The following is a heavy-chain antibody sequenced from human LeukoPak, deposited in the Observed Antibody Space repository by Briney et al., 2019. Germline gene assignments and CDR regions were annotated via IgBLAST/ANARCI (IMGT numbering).Heavy chain of an antibody. CDR1: GGSISSYY. Sequence: SETLSLTCTVSGGSISSYYWSWIRQPPGKGLEWIGYIYYSGSTNYNPSLKSRVTISVDTSKNQFSLKLSSVTAADTAVYYCARQKKMLRQLGSWFDPWGQGTLVTVSS. J-gene: IGHJ5*02. V-gene: IGHV4-59*01. CDR2: IYYSGST. D-gene: IGHD1-26*01. CDR3: ARQKKMLRQLGSWFDP.